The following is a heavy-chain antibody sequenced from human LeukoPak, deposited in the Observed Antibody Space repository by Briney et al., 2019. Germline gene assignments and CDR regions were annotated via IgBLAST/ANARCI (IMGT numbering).Heavy chain of an antibody. D-gene: IGHD3-22*01. J-gene: IGHJ4*02. CDR3: ARLPAEDPYYYDSSGSDY. CDR2: IDPSDSYT. CDR1: GYSFTSYW. V-gene: IGHV5-10-1*01. Sequence: GESLKISCKGSGYSFTSYWISWVRQMLGKGLEWMGRIDPSDSYTNYSPSFQGHVTISADKSISTAYLQWSSLKASDTAMYYCARLPAEDPYYYDSSGSDYWGQGTLVTVSS.